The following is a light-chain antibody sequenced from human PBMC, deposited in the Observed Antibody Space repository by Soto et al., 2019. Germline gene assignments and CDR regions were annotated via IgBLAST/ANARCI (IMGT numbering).Light chain of an antibody. Sequence: EIVLTQSPATLSVSPGDRATLSCRASQSVSTNLAWYQQKPGLAPRLLIYGASTRATGIPARFSGSGSGTEFSLTITSLRSEDFAVHYCHHHNNWWVFGQGTKV. V-gene: IGKV3-15*01. CDR3: HHHNNWWV. CDR2: GAS. CDR1: QSVSTN. J-gene: IGKJ1*01.